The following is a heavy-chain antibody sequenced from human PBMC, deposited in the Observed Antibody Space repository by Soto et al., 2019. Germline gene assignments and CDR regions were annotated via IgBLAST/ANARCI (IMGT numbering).Heavy chain of an antibody. CDR3: AREVVVGATAKFDR. CDR2: FYRGGRR. J-gene: IGHJ5*02. CDR1: GFGVTESETY. Sequence: EVQMVESGGGLIQPGGSLKLSCAVSGFGVTESETYVRWIRQAPGKGLEGVAAFYRGGRRNYAASVKGRFVISRDKSENSVFLQLNLVRVEDTAVYYCAREVVVGATAKFDRWGQGTMVIVSP. V-gene: IGHV3-53*03. D-gene: IGHD2-21*01.